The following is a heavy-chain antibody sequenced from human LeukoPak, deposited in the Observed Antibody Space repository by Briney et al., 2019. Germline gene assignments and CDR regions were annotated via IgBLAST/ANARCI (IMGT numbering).Heavy chain of an antibody. D-gene: IGHD6-13*01. CDR2: IYSGGST. CDR3: ARAQGYSSSWYNGYYFDY. Sequence: GGSLRLSCAASGFTVSSNYMSWVRQAPGKGLEWVSVIYSGGSTYYADSVKGRFTISRDNSKNTLYLQMNSLRAEDTAVYYCARAQGYSSSWYNGYYFDYWGQGTLVTVSP. J-gene: IGHJ4*02. V-gene: IGHV3-66*01. CDR1: GFTVSSNY.